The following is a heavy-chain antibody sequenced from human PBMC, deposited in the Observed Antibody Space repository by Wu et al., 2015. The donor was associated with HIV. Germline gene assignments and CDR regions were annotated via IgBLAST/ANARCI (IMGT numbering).Heavy chain of an antibody. Sequence: QVQLVQSGAEVKKPGASVKVSCKASGYTFTSYGISWVRQAPGQGLEWMGWISAYNGNTNYGQSLQGRVLMTTDTPTRTAYLELRGLRSDDTATYYCARNYYDHTGVPLELDYWGHGTLIIVSS. V-gene: IGHV1-18*01. D-gene: IGHD3-22*01. J-gene: IGHJ4*01. CDR1: GYTFTSYG. CDR3: ARNYYDHTGVPLELDY. CDR2: ISAYNGNT.